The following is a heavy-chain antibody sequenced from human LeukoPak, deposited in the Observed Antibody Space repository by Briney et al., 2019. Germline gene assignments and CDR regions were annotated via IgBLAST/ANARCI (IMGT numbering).Heavy chain of an antibody. CDR1: GFTFSNHA. J-gene: IGHJ4*02. D-gene: IGHD2-2*01. CDR3: AKDRECSGSSCSRYFDF. CDR2: ISLRGGHT. V-gene: IGHV3-23*01. Sequence: GGSLRLSCAASGFTFSNHAMSWVRQAPGKGLEWVSCISLRGGHTYYADPVKGRFTISRDNSGNTMYLQMNSLRAEDTAVYYCAKDRECSGSSCSRYFDFWGQGTLVAVSS.